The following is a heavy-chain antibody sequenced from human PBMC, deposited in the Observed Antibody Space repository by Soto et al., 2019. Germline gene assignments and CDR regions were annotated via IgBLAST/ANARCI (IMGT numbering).Heavy chain of an antibody. CDR1: GFTFSSYA. V-gene: IGHV3-23*01. Sequence: EVQLLESGGGLVQPGGSLRLSCAASGFTFSSYAMSWVRQAPGKGLEWVSAISGSGGSTYYADSVKGRFTISRDNSKNTLYLQLNSLRAEDTAVYYCAKGPRNHDYGAYYYYGMDVWGQGTTVTVSS. CDR3: AKGPRNHDYGAYYYYGMDV. D-gene: IGHD4-17*01. J-gene: IGHJ6*02. CDR2: ISGSGGST.